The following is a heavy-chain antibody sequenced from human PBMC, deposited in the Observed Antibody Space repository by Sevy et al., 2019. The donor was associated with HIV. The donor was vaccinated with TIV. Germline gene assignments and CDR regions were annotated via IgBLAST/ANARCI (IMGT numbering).Heavy chain of an antibody. Sequence: GGSLRLSCAASGFTFGTYVMNWVRQAPGKGLEWVSGISGSGGSTYYADSVKGRITNSRDNSKKTVYLQMNSLRAEDTAVYYCAKGDRSFYGIDVWGQGTTVTVSS. CDR2: ISGSGGST. D-gene: IGHD2-15*01. CDR1: GFTFGTYV. J-gene: IGHJ6*02. V-gene: IGHV3-23*01. CDR3: AKGDRSFYGIDV.